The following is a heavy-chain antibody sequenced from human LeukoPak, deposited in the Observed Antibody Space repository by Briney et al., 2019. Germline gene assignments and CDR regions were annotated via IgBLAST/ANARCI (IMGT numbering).Heavy chain of an antibody. J-gene: IGHJ4*02. CDR2: IYYSGST. D-gene: IGHD5-18*01. CDR3: ARSGYNYGPYDY. V-gene: IGHV4-59*01. Sequence: SETQSLTCSVSGGSMNNYFWSWIRQPPGKGLEWIGYIYYSGSTNYNPSLKSRATISVDTSKNQFSLKLSSVTAADTAVYYCARSGYNYGPYDYWGQGSLVTVSS. CDR1: GGSMNNYF.